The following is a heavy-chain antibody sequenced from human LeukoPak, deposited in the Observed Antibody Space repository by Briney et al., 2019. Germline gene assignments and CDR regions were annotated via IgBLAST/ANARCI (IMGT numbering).Heavy chain of an antibody. CDR1: GYSFTSYW. V-gene: IGHV5-51*01. CDR3: ARGVRDTAMRFFFGYYYYMDV. J-gene: IGHJ6*03. D-gene: IGHD5-18*01. CDR2: IYPGDSDT. Sequence: GESLKISCKGSGYSFTSYWIGWVRQMPGKGLEWMGIIYPGDSDTRYSPSFQGQVTISADKSISTAYLQWSSLKASDTAMYYCARGVRDTAMRFFFGYYYYMDVWGKGTTVTVSS.